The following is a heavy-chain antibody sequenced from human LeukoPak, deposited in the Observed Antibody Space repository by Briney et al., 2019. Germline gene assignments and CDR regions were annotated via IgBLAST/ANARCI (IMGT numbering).Heavy chain of an antibody. CDR2: ISGSGGST. Sequence: GASVKVSCKASGGTFSSYAMSWVRQAPGKGLEWVSAISGSGGSTYYADSVKGRFTISRDNSKNTLYLQMNSLRAEDTAVYYCAKNSRRGYSYGYSYYYYYYMDVWGKGTTVTVSS. D-gene: IGHD5-18*01. CDR1: GGTFSSYA. J-gene: IGHJ6*03. CDR3: AKNSRRGYSYGYSYYYYYYMDV. V-gene: IGHV3-23*01.